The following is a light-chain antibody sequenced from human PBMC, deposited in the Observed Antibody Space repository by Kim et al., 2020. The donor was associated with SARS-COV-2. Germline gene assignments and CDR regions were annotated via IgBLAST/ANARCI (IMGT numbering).Light chain of an antibody. V-gene: IGLV1-47*01. Sequence: ELTQPPSASGTPGQRVTISCSGSSSNIGSNYVYWYQQLPETAPKLLLYKNNQRPSGAPDRYSVSKSGTSASLTISRRGSEDEADYCYSAWADSLSGWVFGGGTQVTVL. CDR2: KNN. CDR1: SSNIGSNY. J-gene: IGLJ3*02. CDR3: SAWADSLSGWV.